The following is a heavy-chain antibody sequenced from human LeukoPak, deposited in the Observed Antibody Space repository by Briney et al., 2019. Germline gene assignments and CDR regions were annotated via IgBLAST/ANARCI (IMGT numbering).Heavy chain of an antibody. D-gene: IGHD6-19*01. CDR2: ISWNSGTI. Sequence: QSGGSLRLSCAASGFTFDDFGMHWVRQGPGKGLEWVSGISWNSGTIGYADSVKGRFTISRDNAKNSLYLQMKSLRAEDTALYYCAKDIAVAFVTDAFDIWGQGTMVTVSS. CDR3: AKDIAVAFVTDAFDI. CDR1: GFTFDDFG. V-gene: IGHV3-9*01. J-gene: IGHJ3*02.